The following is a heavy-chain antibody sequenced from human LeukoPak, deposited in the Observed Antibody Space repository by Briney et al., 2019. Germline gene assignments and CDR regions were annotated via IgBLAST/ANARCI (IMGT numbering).Heavy chain of an antibody. D-gene: IGHD3-22*01. CDR1: GGSIRSGIYY. J-gene: IGHJ4*02. Sequence: SETLSLTCAVSGGSIRSGIYYWSWIRQPAGKRLEWIARMYTSGSTNYNPSLKSRVTISADTSKNQFSLKLTSVTAADTAVYYCAAMIGYFDYWGQGILVTVSS. CDR3: AAMIGYFDY. V-gene: IGHV4-61*02. CDR2: MYTSGST.